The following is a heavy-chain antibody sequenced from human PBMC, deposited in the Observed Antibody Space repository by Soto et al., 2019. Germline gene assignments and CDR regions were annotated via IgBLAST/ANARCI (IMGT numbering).Heavy chain of an antibody. CDR2: ISGSGGST. Sequence: GGSLRLSCAASGFTFNSYAMSWVRQAPGKGLEWVSAISGSGGSTYYADSVKGRFTISRDNSKNTLYLQMNSLRAEDTAVYYCAKPYCSGGSCYLLAAYYYYYYMDVWGKGTTVTVSS. V-gene: IGHV3-23*01. J-gene: IGHJ6*03. CDR3: AKPYCSGGSCYLLAAYYYYYYMDV. CDR1: GFTFNSYA. D-gene: IGHD2-15*01.